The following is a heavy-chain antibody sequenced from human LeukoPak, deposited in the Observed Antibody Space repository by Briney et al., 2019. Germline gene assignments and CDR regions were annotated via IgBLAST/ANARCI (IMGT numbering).Heavy chain of an antibody. V-gene: IGHV5-51*01. CDR1: GYSFTTYW. D-gene: IGHD1-26*01. CDR3: ARQGVGATRGAFDI. J-gene: IGHJ3*02. Sequence: GESLKISCEVYGYSFTTYWLGWVRQMPGKGLEWMGIIYPGDSDTRYSPSFQGQVTISADKSISTAYLQWSSLKASDTAMYYCARQGVGATRGAFDIWGQGTMVTVSS. CDR2: IYPGDSDT.